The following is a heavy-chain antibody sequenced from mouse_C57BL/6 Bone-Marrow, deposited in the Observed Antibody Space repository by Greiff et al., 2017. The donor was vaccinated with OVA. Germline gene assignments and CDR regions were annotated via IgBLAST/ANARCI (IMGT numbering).Heavy chain of an antibody. Sequence: EVKLQESGPELVKPGASVKISCKASGYSFTDYNMNWVKQSNGQSLEWIGVINPNYGTTSYNQKFKGKATLTVDQSSSTAYMQLNSLTSEDSAVYYCAKLGRIYWYFDVWGTGTTVTVSS. CDR1: GYSFTDYN. D-gene: IGHD4-1*01. CDR2: INPNYGTT. CDR3: AKLGRIYWYFDV. J-gene: IGHJ1*03. V-gene: IGHV1-39*01.